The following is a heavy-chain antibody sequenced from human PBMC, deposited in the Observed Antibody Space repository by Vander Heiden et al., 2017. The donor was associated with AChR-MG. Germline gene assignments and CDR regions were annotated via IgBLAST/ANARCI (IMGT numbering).Heavy chain of an antibody. CDR1: GASISSYY. Sequence: QVQLQESGPGLVKPSETLSLICTVAGASISSYYWSCFRQPQGKGLEWTGSNFYSGSTNYNASLKRRVTISVDTSRTQFALKLTSVTASDTAVYFCARDRSPKDHSGSWYGVFYYYYGMDVW. D-gene: IGHD6-13*01. CDR2: NFYSGST. V-gene: IGHV4-59*01. J-gene: IGHJ6*01. CDR3: ARDRSPKDHSGSWYGVFYYYYGMDV.